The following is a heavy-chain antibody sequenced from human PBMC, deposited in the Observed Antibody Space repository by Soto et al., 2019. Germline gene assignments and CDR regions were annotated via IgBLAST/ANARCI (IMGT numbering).Heavy chain of an antibody. CDR2: ISYSGNT. CDR3: ARAQVVLSRSSFVS. CDR1: GGSISNFY. V-gene: IGHV4-59*01. D-gene: IGHD2-15*01. J-gene: IGHJ4*02. Sequence: PSETLSLTCTVSGGSISNFYWSWIRQPPGKGLEWIGYISYSGNTNYNPSLKSRVSISVDTSKNQLSLNLTSVTAADTAVYYCARAQVVLSRSSFVSWGQGTPVTVSS.